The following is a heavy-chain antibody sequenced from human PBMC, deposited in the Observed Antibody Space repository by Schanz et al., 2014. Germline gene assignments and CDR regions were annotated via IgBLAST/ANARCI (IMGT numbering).Heavy chain of an antibody. V-gene: IGHV1-69*02. J-gene: IGHJ4*02. CDR3: GRGFSRSYIDF. Sequence: QVQLVQSGAEVKKPGSSVKVSCKASGGTFSTYTISWVRQAPGQGLEWMGRIIPIAGITNYAQRFQGRVTITADRSTSTAYMELSSLRAEDTAVYYCGRGFSRSYIDFWGQGTLITVSS. CDR2: IIPIAGIT. D-gene: IGHD3-10*01. CDR1: GGTFSTYT.